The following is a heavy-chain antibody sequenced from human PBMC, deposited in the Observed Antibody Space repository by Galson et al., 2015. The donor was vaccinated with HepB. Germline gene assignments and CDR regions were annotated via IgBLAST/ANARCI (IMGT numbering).Heavy chain of an antibody. Sequence: SVKVSCKVSGYTLTELSMHWVRQAPGKGLEWMGGFDPEDGETIYAQKFQGRVTMTEDTSTDTAYMELSSLRSEDTAVYYCATYYGSGSYAGAFDIWGQGTMVTVSS. D-gene: IGHD3-10*01. CDR2: FDPEDGET. V-gene: IGHV1-24*01. CDR1: GYTLTELS. CDR3: ATYYGSGSYAGAFDI. J-gene: IGHJ3*02.